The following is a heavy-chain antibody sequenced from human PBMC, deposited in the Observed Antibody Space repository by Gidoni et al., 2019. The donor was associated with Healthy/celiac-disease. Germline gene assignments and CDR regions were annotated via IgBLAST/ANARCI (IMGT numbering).Heavy chain of an antibody. Sequence: QVQLVHSGAEVKKPGASVKVSCKASGYTFTVYYMHWVRQAPGKGLEWMGRIKPNSGGTNYEKKFQGRVTMTRDTSISTAYMELSRRRSDDTAVYYCARLYFGSWSDYYYGMDVWGQGTTVTVSS. J-gene: IGHJ6*02. V-gene: IGHV1-2*06. CDR1: GYTFTVYY. D-gene: IGHD6-13*01. CDR2: IKPNSGGT. CDR3: ARLYFGSWSDYYYGMDV.